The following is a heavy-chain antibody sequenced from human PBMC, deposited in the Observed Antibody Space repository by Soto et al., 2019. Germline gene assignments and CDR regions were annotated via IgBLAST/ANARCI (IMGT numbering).Heavy chain of an antibody. J-gene: IGHJ5*02. D-gene: IGHD5-18*01. CDR2: ISAYNGTA. V-gene: IGHV1-18*01. CDR3: ARDWWGVDKPMNMNWFNP. CDR1: GFPFNMYG. Sequence: GASVKVSCKASGFPFNMYGIKWVRQAPGQGLEWMAWISAYNGTAKYAQKLQGRVTMTTDTSTSTAYMELRSLISDDTAVYYCARDWWGVDKPMNMNWFNPWGQGTLVTVSS.